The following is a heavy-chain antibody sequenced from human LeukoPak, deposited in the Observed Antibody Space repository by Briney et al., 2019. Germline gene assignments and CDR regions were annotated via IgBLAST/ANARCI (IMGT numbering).Heavy chain of an antibody. CDR2: ISDSSSYI. CDR1: GFTFGSYS. J-gene: IGHJ4*02. Sequence: GGSLRLSCAASGFTFGSYSMNWVRRAPGKGLEWVSSISDSSSYIYYADSVKGRFTISRDNAKNSLYLQMNSLRAEDTAVYYCAVSGSYSIFDYWGQGTLVTVSS. V-gene: IGHV3-21*01. CDR3: AVSGSYSIFDY. D-gene: IGHD1-26*01.